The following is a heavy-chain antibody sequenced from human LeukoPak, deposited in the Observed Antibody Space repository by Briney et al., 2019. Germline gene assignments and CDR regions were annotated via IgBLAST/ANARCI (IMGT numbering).Heavy chain of an antibody. J-gene: IGHJ4*02. V-gene: IGHV1-46*01. CDR2: INPSGGST. Sequence: ASVKVSCKASGYTFTSYYMHWVRQAPGQGLEWMGIINPSGGSTRYAQKFQGRVTMTRDTSTSTVYMELGSLRSEDTAVYYCARGEWELRVDYWGQGTLVTVSS. D-gene: IGHD1-26*01. CDR1: GYTFTSYY. CDR3: ARGEWELRVDY.